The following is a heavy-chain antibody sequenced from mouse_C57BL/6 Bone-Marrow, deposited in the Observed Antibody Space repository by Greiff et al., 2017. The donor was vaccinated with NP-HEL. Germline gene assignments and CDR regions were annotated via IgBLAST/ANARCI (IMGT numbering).Heavy chain of an antibody. CDR2: INPNNGGT. CDR1: GYTFTDYN. D-gene: IGHD1-1*01. Sequence: VQLKESGPELVKPGASVKMSCKASGYTFTDYNMHWVKQSHGKSLEWIGYINPNNGGTSYNQKFKGKATLTVNKSSSTAYMELRSLTSEDSAVYYCARTAVVEVFPYWGQGTLVTVSA. J-gene: IGHJ3*01. V-gene: IGHV1-22*01. CDR3: ARTAVVEVFPY.